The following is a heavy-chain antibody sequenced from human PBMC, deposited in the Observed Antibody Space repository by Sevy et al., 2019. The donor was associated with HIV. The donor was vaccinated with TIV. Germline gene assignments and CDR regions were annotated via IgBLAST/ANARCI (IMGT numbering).Heavy chain of an antibody. CDR2: ISSSGSTI. CDR3: ARDLPSAVIDPFYYYGLNV. V-gene: IGHV3-11*04. CDR1: GFTFSDYY. D-gene: IGHD2-21*01. Sequence: GGSLRLSCAASGFTFSDYYMSWIRQAPGKGLEWVSYISSSGSTIYYADSVKGRFSISRDNSKNTLYLQMNSLRDEDTAVYYCARDLPSAVIDPFYYYGLNVWGQGTTVTVSS. J-gene: IGHJ6*02.